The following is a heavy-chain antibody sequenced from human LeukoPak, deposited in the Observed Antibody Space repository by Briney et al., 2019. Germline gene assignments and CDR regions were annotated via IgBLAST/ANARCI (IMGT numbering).Heavy chain of an antibody. D-gene: IGHD3-10*01. Sequence: GRSLRLSCAASGFTFSSYGMHWVRQAPGKGLEWVAVIWYDGSNKYYADSVKGRFTISRDNSKNTLCLQMNSLRAEDTAVYYCAKDLAMVRGVALDYWGQGTLVTVSS. CDR2: IWYDGSNK. CDR1: GFTFSSYG. V-gene: IGHV3-33*06. CDR3: AKDLAMVRGVALDY. J-gene: IGHJ4*02.